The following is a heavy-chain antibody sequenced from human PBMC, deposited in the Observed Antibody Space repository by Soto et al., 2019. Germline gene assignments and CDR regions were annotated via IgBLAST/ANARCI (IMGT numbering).Heavy chain of an antibody. Sequence: GGSLRLSCVASGFTVTEIYMNWVRQAPGKGLEWVSAISGSGGSTYYADSVKGRFTISRDNSKNTLYLQMNSLRAEDTAVYYCAKIAGYDAPGPWGQGTLVTVSS. CDR1: GFTVTEIY. CDR2: ISGSGGST. J-gene: IGHJ5*02. CDR3: AKIAGYDAPGP. V-gene: IGHV3-23*01. D-gene: IGHD2-2*01.